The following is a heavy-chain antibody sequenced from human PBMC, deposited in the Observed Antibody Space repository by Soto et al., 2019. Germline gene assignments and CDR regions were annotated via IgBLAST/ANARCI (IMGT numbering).Heavy chain of an antibody. CDR2: IYYSGST. CDR1: GGSISSYY. J-gene: IGHJ4*02. D-gene: IGHD6-13*01. V-gene: IGHV4-59*01. CDR3: ARDQGIASSGPFDY. Sequence: SETLSLTCTVSGGSISSYYWSWIRQPPGKGLEWIGYIYYSGSTNYNPSLKSRVTISIDTSKNQFSLKLSSVTAADTAVYYCARDQGIASSGPFDYWGPGTLVTVSS.